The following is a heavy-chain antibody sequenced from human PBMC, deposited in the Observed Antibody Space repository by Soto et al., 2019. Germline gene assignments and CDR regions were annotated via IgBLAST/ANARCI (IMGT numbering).Heavy chain of an antibody. CDR2: IWYDGGNK. CDR3: ALDGDVNTGFGKDY. V-gene: IGHV3-33*01. D-gene: IGHD3-16*01. CDR1: GFTFSNYG. Sequence: QVQLVESGGGVVQPGRSLRLSCAASGFTFSNYGMHWVRQAPGKGLEWVSFIWYDGGNKYYAESVKGRFTISRDNSKNTLFLQMNSLRAEDTAVYYCALDGDVNTGFGKDYWGQGTLVTVSS. J-gene: IGHJ4*02.